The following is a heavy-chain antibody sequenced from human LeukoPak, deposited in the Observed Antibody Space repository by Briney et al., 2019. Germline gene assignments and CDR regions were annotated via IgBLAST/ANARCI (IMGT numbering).Heavy chain of an antibody. V-gene: IGHV3-30*18. CDR2: ISYDGSNK. J-gene: IGHJ3*02. CDR3: AKTYFDWLLFDAFDI. Sequence: PGGSLRLSCAGTGFTFSSYGIHWVRQAPGKGLEWVAVISYDGSNKYYADSMKGRFTVSRDNSKNTLYLQMNSLRAEDTALYYCAKTYFDWLLFDAFDIWGQGTMVTVSS. CDR1: GFTFSSYG. D-gene: IGHD3-9*01.